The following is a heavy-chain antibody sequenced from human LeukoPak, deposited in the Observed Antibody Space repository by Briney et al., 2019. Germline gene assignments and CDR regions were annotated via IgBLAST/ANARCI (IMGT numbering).Heavy chain of an antibody. CDR2: ISYDGSNK. D-gene: IGHD1-26*01. CDR1: GFXFSSYG. V-gene: IGHV3-30*18. J-gene: IGHJ4*02. Sequence: GGSLRLSCAASGFXFSSYGIHWVRQAPGKGLEWVAVISYDGSNKYYADSVKGRFTISRDNSKNTLYLQMNSLRAEDTAVYYCAKDVGGGVDYWGQGTLVTVSS. CDR3: AKDVGGGVDY.